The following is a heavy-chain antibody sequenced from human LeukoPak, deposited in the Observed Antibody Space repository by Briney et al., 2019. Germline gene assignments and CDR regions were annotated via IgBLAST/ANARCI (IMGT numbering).Heavy chain of an antibody. CDR1: GFTFSSYS. Sequence: GGSLRLSCAASGFTFSSYSMNWVRQAPGKGLEWVSYISSSSSTIYYADSVRGRFTISRDNAKNSLYLQMNSLRAEDTAVYYCARVPERTMIDYWGQGTLVTVSS. CDR2: ISSSSSTI. J-gene: IGHJ4*02. D-gene: IGHD3-22*01. V-gene: IGHV3-48*01. CDR3: ARVPERTMIDY.